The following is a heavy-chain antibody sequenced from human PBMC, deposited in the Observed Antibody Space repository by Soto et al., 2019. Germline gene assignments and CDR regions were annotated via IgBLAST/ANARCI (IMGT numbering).Heavy chain of an antibody. CDR1: GFTFSTYW. Sequence: PGGSLRLSCAASGFTFSTYWMTWVRQAPGKGLEWVATIRQDGSEKHCVDSVKGRFTISRDNAKNSLFLQMNSLRAEDTAVYYCARGWGSPSGPYYFACGGQGTLVTVSS. CDR2: IRQDGSEK. V-gene: IGHV3-7*01. J-gene: IGHJ4*02. D-gene: IGHD6-25*01. CDR3: ARGWGSPSGPYYFAC.